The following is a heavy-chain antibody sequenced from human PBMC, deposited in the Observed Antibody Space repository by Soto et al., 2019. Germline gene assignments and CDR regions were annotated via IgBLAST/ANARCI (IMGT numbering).Heavy chain of an antibody. V-gene: IGHV1-69*13. Sequence: GASVKVSCKASGGTFSSYAISWVRQAPGQGLEWMGGIIPIFGTANYAQKFQGRVTITADESTSTAYMELSSLRSEDTAVYYCARSYYYDSSGYYRAAFDIWGQGTMVTVSS. D-gene: IGHD3-22*01. CDR1: GGTFSSYA. CDR2: IIPIFGTA. CDR3: ARSYYYDSSGYYRAAFDI. J-gene: IGHJ3*02.